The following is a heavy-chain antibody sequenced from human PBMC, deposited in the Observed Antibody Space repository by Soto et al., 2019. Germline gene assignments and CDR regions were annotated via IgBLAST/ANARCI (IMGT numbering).Heavy chain of an antibody. CDR2: IYYSGST. Sequence: SETLSLTCTASGGSINSGGSYWSWIRQSPGEGLEWIGSIYYSGSTYYNPSLKSRVTISVDTSKNQFSLKLSSVTAADTAMFYCATQGFYRMGVWGRGTTVTVSS. V-gene: IGHV4-39*07. CDR3: ATQGFYRMGV. J-gene: IGHJ6*02. CDR1: GGSINSGGSY.